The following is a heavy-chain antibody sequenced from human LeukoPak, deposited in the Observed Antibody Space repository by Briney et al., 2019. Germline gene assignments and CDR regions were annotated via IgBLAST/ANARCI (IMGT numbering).Heavy chain of an antibody. D-gene: IGHD1-26*01. CDR3: ARRRVARGDNWFDP. J-gene: IGHJ5*02. Sequence: VKVSCKASGYTFTSYGISWVRQAPGQGLEWMGWISAYNGNTNYAQKLQGRVTMTTDTSTSTAYMELRSLRSDDTAVYYCARRRVARGDNWFDPWGQGTLVTVSS. V-gene: IGHV1-18*01. CDR1: GYTFTSYG. CDR2: ISAYNGNT.